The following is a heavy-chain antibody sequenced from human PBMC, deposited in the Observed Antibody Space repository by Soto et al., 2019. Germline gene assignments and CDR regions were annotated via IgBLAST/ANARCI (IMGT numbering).Heavy chain of an antibody. J-gene: IGHJ6*02. CDR2: INPNSGGT. V-gene: IGHV1-2*02. D-gene: IGHD2-2*01. CDR3: ARAHIVVVPAAMFHYYYGMDV. Sequence: ASVKVSCKASGCTFTGYYMHWVRQAPGQGLEWMGWINPNSGGTNYAQKFQGRVTMTRDTSISTAYMELSRLRSDDTAVYYCARAHIVVVPAAMFHYYYGMDVWGQGTTVTVSS. CDR1: GCTFTGYY.